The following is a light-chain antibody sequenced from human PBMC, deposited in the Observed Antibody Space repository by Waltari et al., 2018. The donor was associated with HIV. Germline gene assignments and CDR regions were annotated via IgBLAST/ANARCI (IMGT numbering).Light chain of an antibody. CDR1: SSDVGGYNY. Sequence: QSALTQPPSASGSPGQSVTISCTGTSSDVGGYNYVSWYLQRPGKAPKLVVYEVIKRSSGVPDRLSASKSGNTASLTVSGLQAEDEGDYYCCSDAGWSDSWVFGTGTKVTVL. V-gene: IGLV2-8*01. CDR3: CSDAGWSDSWV. J-gene: IGLJ1*01. CDR2: EVI.